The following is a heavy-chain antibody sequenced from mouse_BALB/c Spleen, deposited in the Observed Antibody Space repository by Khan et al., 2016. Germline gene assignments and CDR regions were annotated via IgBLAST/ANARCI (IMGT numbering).Heavy chain of an antibody. D-gene: IGHD2-1*01. CDR1: GFNIKDYY. V-gene: IGHV14-4*02. J-gene: IGHJ2*01. CDR2: IDPEIGAT. CDR3: NAIYYGNYIYFDY. Sequence: VQLQQSGAELVRSGASVRSSCTASGFNIKDYYIHWVKQRPEQGLEWIGWIDPEIGATEYAPKFQGKATMTADTSSNTAYLQLSRLTSEDTAVYYCNAIYYGNYIYFDYWGQGTTLTVSS.